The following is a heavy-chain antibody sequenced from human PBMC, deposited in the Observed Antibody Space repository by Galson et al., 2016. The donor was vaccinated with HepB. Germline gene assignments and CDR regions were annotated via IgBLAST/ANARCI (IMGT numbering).Heavy chain of an antibody. CDR2: IRTYPGYT. V-gene: IGHV1-18*01. CDR3: ARVTVVLLRVRESQGWLAP. D-gene: IGHD3-10*01. CDR1: GYTFPNYG. Sequence: SVKVSCKASGYTFPNYGITWVRQAPGQGLEWMGWIRTYPGYTNYAEKFQGRVTMTTDTSTSTAYMELRSLRPDDTAVYYCARVTVVLLRVRESQGWLAPWGQGTLVTASS. J-gene: IGHJ5*02.